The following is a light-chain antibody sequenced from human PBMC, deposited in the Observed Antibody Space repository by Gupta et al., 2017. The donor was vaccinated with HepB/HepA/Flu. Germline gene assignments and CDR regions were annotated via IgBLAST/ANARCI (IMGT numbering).Light chain of an antibody. CDR1: SSNIGSNY. CDR2: INN. Sequence: QSVLTQPPSASGPPGQRVTISCSGSSSNIGSNYVYWYHHLPETAPNLLIYINNQRRSGVPERFSVSTSGASTAMATTLLRSEEEADYYCEASDDSLSGHVVFGGGTKLTVL. J-gene: IGLJ2*01. V-gene: IGLV1-47*02. CDR3: EASDDSLSGHVV.